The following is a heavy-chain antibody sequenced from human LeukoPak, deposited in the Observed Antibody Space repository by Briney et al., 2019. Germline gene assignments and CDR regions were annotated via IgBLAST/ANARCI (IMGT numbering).Heavy chain of an antibody. CDR2: VNPSGGST. CDR1: GCIFTSHY. J-gene: IGHJ4*02. CDR3: ARAYSTSSPFDY. Sequence: ASVKVSCKASGCIFTSHYIHWVRQAPGHGLECMGMVNPSGGSTSYTQKFQGRVTMTGDTSMSTVYLELSSLRSEDTAVYYCARAYSTSSPFDYWGQGTLVTVSS. D-gene: IGHD6-6*01. V-gene: IGHV1-46*01.